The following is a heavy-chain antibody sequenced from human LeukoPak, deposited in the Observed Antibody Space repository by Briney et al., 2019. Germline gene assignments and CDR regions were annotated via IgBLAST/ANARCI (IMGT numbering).Heavy chain of an antibody. CDR1: GGSISTSNYY. J-gene: IGHJ4*02. CDR2: IYYSGRT. Sequence: SETLSLTCTVSGGSISTSNYYWGWIRQPPGKGLEWIGYIYYSGRTYYNPSLKSRVTISVDTSKNHFSLKLSSVTAADRAMYYCARGNIVATIDYWGQGTLVTVSS. D-gene: IGHD5-12*01. V-gene: IGHV4-39*07. CDR3: ARGNIVATIDY.